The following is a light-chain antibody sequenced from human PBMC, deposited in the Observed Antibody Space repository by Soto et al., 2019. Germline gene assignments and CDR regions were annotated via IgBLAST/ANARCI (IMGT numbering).Light chain of an antibody. V-gene: IGKV1-5*03. CDR3: QEYNSYARN. Sequence: DIQMTQSPSTLSASVGDRVTITCRGSQSISSWLAWYQKKPGQAPKLLIYKASSFESGVPPRCSRSGSATANTLTITTLKTNDVATDDGQEYNSYARNFSQGTMVLSK. CDR1: QSISSW. J-gene: IGKJ1*01. CDR2: KAS.